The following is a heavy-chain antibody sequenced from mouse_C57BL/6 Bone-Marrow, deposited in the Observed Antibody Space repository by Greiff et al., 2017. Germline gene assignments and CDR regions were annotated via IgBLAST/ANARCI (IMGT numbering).Heavy chain of an antibody. D-gene: IGHD1-2*01. V-gene: IGHV1-63*01. CDR1: GYTFTNYW. Sequence: VQLQQSGAELVRPGTSVKMSCKASGYTFTNYWIGWAKQRPGHGLEWIGDIYPGGGYTNYNEKFKGKATLTADKSSSTAYMQFSSLTSEDSAIYYCARGDYYGPYAMDYWGQGTSVTVSS. J-gene: IGHJ4*01. CDR2: IYPGGGYT. CDR3: ARGDYYGPYAMDY.